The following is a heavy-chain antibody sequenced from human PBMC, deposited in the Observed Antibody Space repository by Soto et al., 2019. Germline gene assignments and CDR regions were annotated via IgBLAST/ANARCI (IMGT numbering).Heavy chain of an antibody. D-gene: IGHD3-10*01. CDR1: GGSFSGYY. V-gene: IGHV4-34*01. CDR2: INHSGST. J-gene: IGHJ4*02. Sequence: SETLSLTCAVYGGSFSGYYWSWIRQPPGKGLEWIGEINHSGSTNYNPSLKSRVTISVDTSKNQFSLKLSSVTAADTAVYYCARGLRSGLWFGEFKYYFDYWGQGTLVTVSS. CDR3: ARGLRSGLWFGEFKYYFDY.